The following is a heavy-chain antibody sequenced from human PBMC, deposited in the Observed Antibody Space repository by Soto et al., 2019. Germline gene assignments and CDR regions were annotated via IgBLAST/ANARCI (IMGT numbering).Heavy chain of an antibody. CDR3: ATNLYYDILTGRDGMDV. Sequence: ASVKVSCKAIGYSFTSHYMHWVRQAPGQGLEWMGWISAYNGNTNYAQKLQGRVTMTTDTSTSTAYMELRSLRSDDTAVYYCATNLYYDILTGRDGMDVWGQGTTVTVSS. J-gene: IGHJ6*02. CDR1: GYSFTSHY. D-gene: IGHD3-9*01. CDR2: ISAYNGNT. V-gene: IGHV1-18*04.